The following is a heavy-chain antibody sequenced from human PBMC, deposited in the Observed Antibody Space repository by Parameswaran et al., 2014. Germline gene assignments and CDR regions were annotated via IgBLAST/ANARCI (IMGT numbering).Heavy chain of an antibody. V-gene: IGHV1-46*01. J-gene: IGHJ4*02. D-gene: IGHD5-18*01. CDR2: INPSGDST. Sequence: WVRQAPGQGLEWMGMINPSGDSTTYAQKFQGRVTMTRDTSTSTVYMELSSLRSEDTAVYYCARGRGYTYGLFDYWGQGTLVTVSS. CDR3: ARGRGYTYGLFDY.